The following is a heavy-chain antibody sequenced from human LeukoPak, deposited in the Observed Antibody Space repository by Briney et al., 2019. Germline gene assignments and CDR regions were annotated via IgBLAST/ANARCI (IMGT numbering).Heavy chain of an antibody. CDR3: AREEGGSYLPHYFDY. D-gene: IGHD1-26*01. CDR2: ISYDGSNK. J-gene: IGHJ4*02. CDR1: GFTFSSYA. Sequence: PGGSLRLSCAASGFTFSSYAMHWVRQAPGKGLEWVAVISYDGSNKYYADSVKGRFTISRDNSKNTLYLQMNSLRAEDTAVYYCAREEGGSYLPHYFDYWGQGTLVTVSS. V-gene: IGHV3-30-3*01.